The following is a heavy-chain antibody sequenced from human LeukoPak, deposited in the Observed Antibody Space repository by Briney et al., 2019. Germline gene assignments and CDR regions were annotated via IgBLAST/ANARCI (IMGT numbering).Heavy chain of an antibody. Sequence: GGSLRLSCAASGFSFSRYAMHWVRQAPGKGLEYVSGISSNGGSTFYANSVKGRFTISRDNSKKTLFLQMGSLRAEDMAVFYCVRGGTTCGDDCYPGLDYWGQGTLVTVSS. CDR3: VRGGTTCGDDCYPGLDY. J-gene: IGHJ4*02. V-gene: IGHV3-64*01. CDR1: GFSFSRYA. CDR2: ISSNGGST. D-gene: IGHD2-21*02.